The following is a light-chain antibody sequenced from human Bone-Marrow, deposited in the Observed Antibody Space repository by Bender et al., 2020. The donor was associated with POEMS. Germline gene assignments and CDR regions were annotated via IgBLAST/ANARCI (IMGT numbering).Light chain of an antibody. Sequence: QSVLTQPPSASGTPGQRVTISCSGSSSNIGSNSVSWYQVVPGTAPKLLIQSHDQRLSGVPERFSGSHSGTSASLAISGLRSEDEGDYYCAVWDDRLDVPLFGGGTKVTVL. CDR2: SHD. CDR1: SSNIGSNS. CDR3: AVWDDRLDVPL. V-gene: IGLV1-44*01. J-gene: IGLJ2*01.